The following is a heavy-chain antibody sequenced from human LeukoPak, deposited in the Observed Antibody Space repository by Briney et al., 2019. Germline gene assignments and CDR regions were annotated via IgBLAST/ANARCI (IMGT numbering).Heavy chain of an antibody. D-gene: IGHD2-2*01. Sequence: SETLSLTCAVYGGSFSDYYWSWIRQPPGKGLEWIGEINHSGSTNYNPPLKGRVTMSVDTSKNQFSLKLSSVTAADTAVYYCARAGYCGSTSCFGPDREYFDYWGQGTLVTVSS. V-gene: IGHV4-34*01. CDR2: INHSGST. CDR3: ARAGYCGSTSCFGPDREYFDY. J-gene: IGHJ4*02. CDR1: GGSFSDYY.